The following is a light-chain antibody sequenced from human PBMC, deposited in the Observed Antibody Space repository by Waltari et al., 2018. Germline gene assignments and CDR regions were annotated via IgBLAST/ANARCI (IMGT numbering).Light chain of an antibody. J-gene: IGLJ3*02. CDR1: SSDVGNYNL. V-gene: IGLV2-23*01. Sequence: QSALTQPASVSGSPGQSITISCTGTSSDVGNYNLVSWYQQYPGKAPKVMIYDDNRRPSVVSDCFSGSKSGNTASLTISGVQAEDEADYYCCSYAGSYTWVFGGGTKLTVL. CDR2: DDN. CDR3: CSYAGSYTWV.